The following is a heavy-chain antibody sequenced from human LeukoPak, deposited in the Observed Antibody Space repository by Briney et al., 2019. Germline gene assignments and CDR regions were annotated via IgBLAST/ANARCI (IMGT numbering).Heavy chain of an antibody. CDR2: IRCDGSNK. Sequence: GGSLRLSCAASGFPFSSYGMHWVRQAPGKGLEWVAFIRCDGSNKYYPDSVKRRLTISRDNYKNTLYLQMNSLRAEDTAVYYCAKDDYGDQYNFDYWGQGTLVTVSS. V-gene: IGHV3-30*02. D-gene: IGHD4-17*01. CDR1: GFPFSSYG. CDR3: AKDDYGDQYNFDY. J-gene: IGHJ4*02.